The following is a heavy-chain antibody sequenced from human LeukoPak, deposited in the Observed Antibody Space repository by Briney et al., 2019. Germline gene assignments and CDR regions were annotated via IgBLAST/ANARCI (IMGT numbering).Heavy chain of an antibody. Sequence: GGSLRLSCAASGFTFSTYTMNWVRQAPGKGLEWVSSISTSSIYIYYADSLKGRFTISRDNAKNSLYLQMNSLRAEDTAVYYCARARGYYDSSGYPDYWGQGTLVTVSS. J-gene: IGHJ4*02. V-gene: IGHV3-21*01. CDR2: ISTSSIYI. D-gene: IGHD3-22*01. CDR3: ARARGYYDSSGYPDY. CDR1: GFTFSTYT.